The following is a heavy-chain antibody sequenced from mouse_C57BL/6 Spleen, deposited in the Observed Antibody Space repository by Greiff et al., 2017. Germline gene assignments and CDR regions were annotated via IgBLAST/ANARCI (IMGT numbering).Heavy chain of an antibody. V-gene: IGHV5-4*03. D-gene: IGHD4-1*01. CDR3: ARLNWGRGYFDV. J-gene: IGHJ1*03. Sequence: DVKLVESGGGLVKPGGSLKLSCAASGFTFSSYAMSWVRQTPEKRLEWVATISDGGSYTYYPDNVKGRFTISRDNAKNNLYLQMSLLKSEDTAMYYCARLNWGRGYFDVWGTGTTVTVSS. CDR2: ISDGGSYT. CDR1: GFTFSSYA.